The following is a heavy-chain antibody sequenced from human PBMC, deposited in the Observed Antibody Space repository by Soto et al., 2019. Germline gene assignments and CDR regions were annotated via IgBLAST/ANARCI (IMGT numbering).Heavy chain of an antibody. J-gene: IGHJ5*02. CDR3: VRVSDWFDP. CDR2: ISYSGST. Sequence: SETLSLTCSVSGGSISSYYWSWIRQPPGKGLEWIGYISYSGSTKYNPSLKSRVTVLKDRSQNQFSLKLTSVTAADTAVYYCVRVSDWFDPWGQGTPVTVSS. V-gene: IGHV4-59*01. CDR1: GGSISSYY.